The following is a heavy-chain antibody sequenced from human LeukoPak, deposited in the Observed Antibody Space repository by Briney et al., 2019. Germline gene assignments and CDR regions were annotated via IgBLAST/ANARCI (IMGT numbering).Heavy chain of an antibody. D-gene: IGHD5-18*01. CDR3: ARDVADTAMGFDY. V-gene: IGHV4-30-4*08. CDR1: GGSLSSGDYY. CDR2: IYYSGST. J-gene: IGHJ4*02. Sequence: SQTLSLTCTVSGGSLSSGDYYWSWIRQPPGKGLEWIGYIYYSGSTYYNPSLKSRVTISVDTSKNQFSLKLSSVTAADTAVYYCARDVADTAMGFDYWGQGTLVTVSS.